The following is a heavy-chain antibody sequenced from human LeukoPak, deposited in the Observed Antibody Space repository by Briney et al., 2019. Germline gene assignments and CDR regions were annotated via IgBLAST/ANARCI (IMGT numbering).Heavy chain of an antibody. CDR1: EFTFSSYA. J-gene: IGHJ4*02. CDR3: AKDRRACSSSSCYYRFDY. D-gene: IGHD2-2*01. CDR2: ISDSGGST. Sequence: GGSLRLSCAASEFTFSSYAMSWVRQAPGKGLEWVSAISDSGGSTYYADSVKGRFTISRDNSKNTMYLQMNSLRAEDTAVYYCAKDRRACSSSSCYYRFDYWGQGTLVTVSS. V-gene: IGHV3-23*01.